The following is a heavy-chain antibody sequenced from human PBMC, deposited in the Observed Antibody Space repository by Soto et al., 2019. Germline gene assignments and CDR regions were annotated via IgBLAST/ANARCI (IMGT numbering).Heavy chain of an antibody. CDR2: IYYSGST. D-gene: IGHD3-10*01. CDR1: GGSITSSDYY. J-gene: IGHJ5*01. V-gene: IGHV4-39*01. Sequence: PXETLSLSCTVSGGSITSSDYYWGWIRQPPGKGLEWIASIYYSGSTYYNPSLKSRVTISVDTSKNQFYLKLSSVTAADTAVYYCARTYYYGSGSSNWFDSWGQGTLVTVSS. CDR3: ARTYYYGSGSSNWFDS.